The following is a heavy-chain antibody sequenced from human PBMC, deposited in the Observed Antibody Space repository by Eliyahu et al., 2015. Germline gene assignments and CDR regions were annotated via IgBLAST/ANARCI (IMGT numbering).Heavy chain of an antibody. CDR3: AHSMSGNDDYDY. J-gene: IGHJ4*02. D-gene: IGHD5-12*01. CDR1: GFSLTTNTVG. CDR2: LFGGDDK. V-gene: IGHV2-5*02. Sequence: QITLKESGPTSVKPTQTLTLTCTFSGFSLTTNTVGVGWVRQPPGKALEWLALLFGGDDKNISPSLRSRLTITKDASKNQVVLKMTNMEPVDTATYFCAHSMSGNDDYDYWGQGTLVTVSS.